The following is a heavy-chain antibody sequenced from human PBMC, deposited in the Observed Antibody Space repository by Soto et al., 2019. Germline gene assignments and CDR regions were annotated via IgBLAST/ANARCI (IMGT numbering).Heavy chain of an antibody. J-gene: IGHJ4*02. CDR1: GGSVSYNSYY. CDR3: ARLVVVAPVANV. CDR2: IFYTGTT. V-gene: IGHV4-39*01. D-gene: IGHD2-21*01. Sequence: SETLSLTCSVSGGSVSYNSYYWGWIRQPPGKGLEWVGGIFYTGTTYYNPSLKDGLSISVDTSKNSFSLNLTSVTAADTAVYFCARLVVVAPVANVWGQGALVTVS.